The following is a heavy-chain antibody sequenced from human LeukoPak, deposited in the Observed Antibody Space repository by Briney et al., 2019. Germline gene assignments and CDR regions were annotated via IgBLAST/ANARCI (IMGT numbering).Heavy chain of an antibody. CDR2: IYYSGST. Sequence: SQTLSLTCTVSGASISSGRYYWSWIRHLPRKGLEWIAYIYYSGSTYYNPSLKSRVTISIDTSNNQFSLNLISVTAADTAVYYCARHRVGDSSGYNYPFDYWGQGTLVTVSS. V-gene: IGHV4-31*03. CDR3: ARHRVGDSSGYNYPFDY. J-gene: IGHJ4*02. CDR1: GASISSGRYY. D-gene: IGHD3-22*01.